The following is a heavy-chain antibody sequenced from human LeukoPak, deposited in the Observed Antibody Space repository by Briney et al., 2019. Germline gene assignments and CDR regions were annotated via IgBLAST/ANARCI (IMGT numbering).Heavy chain of an antibody. CDR1: GYTFTGYY. Sequence: ASVKVSCRASGYTFTGYYMHWVRQAPGQGLEWMGWINPNSGGTNYAQKFQGRVTMTRDTSISTAYMELSRLRSDDTAVYYCARLWGSSLPFDYWGQGTLVTVSS. D-gene: IGHD6-13*01. CDR2: INPNSGGT. CDR3: ARLWGSSLPFDY. J-gene: IGHJ4*02. V-gene: IGHV1-2*02.